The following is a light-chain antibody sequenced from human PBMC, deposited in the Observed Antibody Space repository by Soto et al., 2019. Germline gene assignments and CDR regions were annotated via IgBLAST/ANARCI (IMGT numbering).Light chain of an antibody. CDR1: SSDVGGYNY. Sequence: QSALTQPASVSGSPGQSITISCTGTSSDVGGYNYVSWYQQHPGKAPKLMIYEVSNRPSGVSNRFSGSKSGNTASLTISGLQAVDEADYYCSSYTISSTRVFGGGTKLTVL. V-gene: IGLV2-14*01. CDR2: EVS. CDR3: SSYTISSTRV. J-gene: IGLJ3*02.